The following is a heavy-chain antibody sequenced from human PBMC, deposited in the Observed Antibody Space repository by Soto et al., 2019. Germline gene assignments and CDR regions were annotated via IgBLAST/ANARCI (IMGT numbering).Heavy chain of an antibody. CDR3: ARARSFGVVIMSVWFDP. Sequence: PSETLSLTCTVSGGSISSGGYYWGWIRQHPGKGLEWIGYIYYSGSTYYNPSLKSRVTISVDTSKNQFSLKLSSVTAADTAVYYCARARSFGVVIMSVWFDPWGQGTLVTVSS. J-gene: IGHJ5*02. D-gene: IGHD3-3*01. CDR2: IYYSGST. V-gene: IGHV4-31*03. CDR1: GGSISSGGYY.